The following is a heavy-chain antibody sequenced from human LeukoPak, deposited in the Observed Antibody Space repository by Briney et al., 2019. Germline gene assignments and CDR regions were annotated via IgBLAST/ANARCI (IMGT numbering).Heavy chain of an antibody. Sequence: PGGSLRLSCAASGFTFGNYWMSWVRQAPGKGLEWVANIKQDGSDKYYVDSVTGRFTISRDNAKKSLYLQMNSLRAEDTAVYYCARWATSFDLWGQGTLVTVSS. D-gene: IGHD6-6*01. CDR2: IKQDGSDK. J-gene: IGHJ4*02. V-gene: IGHV3-7*01. CDR1: GFTFGNYW. CDR3: ARWATSFDL.